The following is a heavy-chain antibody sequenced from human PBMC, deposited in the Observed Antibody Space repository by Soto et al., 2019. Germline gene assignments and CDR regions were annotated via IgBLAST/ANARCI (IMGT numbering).Heavy chain of an antibody. V-gene: IGHV4-59*01. Sequence: QVQLQESGPGLVKPSETLSLTCTVSGGSISSYYWSWIRQPPGKGLEWIGYIYYSGSTNYNPSLKSRVTISVDTSKNQFSLKLSSVTAADTAVYYCARDKPQFLEWPDAFDIWGQGTMVTVSS. J-gene: IGHJ3*02. D-gene: IGHD3-3*01. CDR1: GGSISSYY. CDR2: IYYSGST. CDR3: ARDKPQFLEWPDAFDI.